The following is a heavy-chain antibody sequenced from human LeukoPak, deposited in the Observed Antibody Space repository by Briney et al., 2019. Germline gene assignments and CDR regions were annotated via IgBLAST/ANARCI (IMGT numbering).Heavy chain of an antibody. Sequence: GGSLRLSCAASGFTFSGYPIHWVRQAPGKGLEWVAVISYDGSNKYYADSVKGRFTISRDNSKNTLYLQMNSLRAEDTAVYYCVRGDLRLPRSTPDCWGQGTLVTVSS. CDR1: GFTFSGYP. J-gene: IGHJ4*02. CDR2: ISYDGSNK. CDR3: VRGDLRLPRSTPDC. D-gene: IGHD5/OR15-5a*01. V-gene: IGHV3-30-3*01.